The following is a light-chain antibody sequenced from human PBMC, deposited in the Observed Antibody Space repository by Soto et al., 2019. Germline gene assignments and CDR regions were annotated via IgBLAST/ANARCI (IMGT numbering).Light chain of an antibody. J-gene: IGLJ3*02. CDR2: LNSDGSH. CDR1: SGHSTYA. Sequence: QLVLTQSPSASASLGASVKLTCTLSSGHSTYAIAWHQQQPEKGPRYLMKLNSDGSHRKGDGIPDRFSGSSSGAERYLTISSLQSKDEADYYCQTWGTGIQVFGGGTKLTVL. V-gene: IGLV4-69*01. CDR3: QTWGTGIQV.